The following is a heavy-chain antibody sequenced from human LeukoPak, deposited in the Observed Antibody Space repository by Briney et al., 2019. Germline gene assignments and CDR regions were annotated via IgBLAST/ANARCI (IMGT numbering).Heavy chain of an antibody. CDR2: ISGSGGST. Sequence: GGSLRLSCAASGFTFSSYAMSWVRQAPGKGLEWVSAISGSGGSTYYADSVKGRFTISRDNPKNTLYLQMNSLRAEDTAVYYCAKDLRGIAVAGTLIDYWGQGTLVTVSS. J-gene: IGHJ4*02. V-gene: IGHV3-23*01. D-gene: IGHD6-19*01. CDR1: GFTFSSYA. CDR3: AKDLRGIAVAGTLIDY.